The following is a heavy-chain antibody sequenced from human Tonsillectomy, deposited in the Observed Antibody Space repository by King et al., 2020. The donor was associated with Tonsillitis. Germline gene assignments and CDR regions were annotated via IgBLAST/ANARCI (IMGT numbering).Heavy chain of an antibody. V-gene: IGHV4-34*01. D-gene: IGHD4-17*01. J-gene: IGHJ5*02. CDR3: ATGVTTVTTKRFDP. CDR2: INHSGST. Sequence: VQLQQWGAGLLKPSETLSLTCAVYGGSFSGYYWTWVRQPPGKGLEWSGEINHSGSTNYNPSLKSRVTLSVDTSKNQFSLKLRSVTAADTAVYYCATGVTTVTTKRFDPWGQGTRVTVSS. CDR1: GGSFSGYY.